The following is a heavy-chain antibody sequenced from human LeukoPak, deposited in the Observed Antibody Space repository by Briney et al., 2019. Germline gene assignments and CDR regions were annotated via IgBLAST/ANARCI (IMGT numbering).Heavy chain of an antibody. D-gene: IGHD3-10*01. Sequence: PGGSLRLSCADSGFTFSRYWMHWVRQTPGKGLVWVSCISADGSVTRYADSVKGRFTISRDNTKSTLYLQMHSLRAEDTAVYYCARAKGSGSYLDWGQGTLVTVSS. V-gene: IGHV3-74*01. CDR1: GFTFSRYW. CDR3: ARAKGSGSYLD. CDR2: ISADGSVT. J-gene: IGHJ4*02.